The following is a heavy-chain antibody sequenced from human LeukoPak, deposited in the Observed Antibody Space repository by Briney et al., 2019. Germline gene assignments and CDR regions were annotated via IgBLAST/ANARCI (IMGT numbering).Heavy chain of an antibody. CDR1: GGSINSGGYY. D-gene: IGHD2-15*01. V-gene: IGHV4-30-2*01. Sequence: SETLSLTCTVSGGSINSGGYYWSWVRQPPGKGLEWIGYIYDGGSTNYNPSLKSRVTISVDRSKNQFSLKLSSVTAADTAVYYCARQLRYCSGGSCYRYYFDYWGQGTLVTVSS. CDR3: ARQLRYCSGGSCYRYYFDY. J-gene: IGHJ4*02. CDR2: IYDGGST.